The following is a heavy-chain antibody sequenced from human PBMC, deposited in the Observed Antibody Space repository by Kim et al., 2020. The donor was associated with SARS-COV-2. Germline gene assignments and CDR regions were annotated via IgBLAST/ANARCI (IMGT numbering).Heavy chain of an antibody. D-gene: IGHD5-18*01. CDR3: AGTQLWSY. CDR2: IYYSGST. CDR1: GGSISSSSYY. Sequence: SETLSLTCTVSGGSISSSSYYWGWIRQPPGKGLEWIGSIYYSGSTYYNPSLKSRVTISVDTSKNQFSLKLSSVTAADTAVYYCAGTQLWSYWGQGTLVTVSS. J-gene: IGHJ4*02. V-gene: IGHV4-39*01.